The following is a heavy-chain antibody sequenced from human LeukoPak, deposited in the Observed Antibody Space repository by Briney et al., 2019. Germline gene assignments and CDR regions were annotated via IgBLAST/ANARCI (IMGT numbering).Heavy chain of an antibody. CDR3: VSFYETY. CDR1: GNYW. D-gene: IGHD2/OR15-2a*01. V-gene: IGHV3-74*01. CDR2: INSDGSWT. J-gene: IGHJ4*02. Sequence: GGSLRLSCAASGNYWMHWVRQVSGKGLVWVSHINSDGSWTSYADSVKGRFTISKDNAKNTVYLQMNSLRAEDTAVYYCVSFYETYWGRGTLVTVSS.